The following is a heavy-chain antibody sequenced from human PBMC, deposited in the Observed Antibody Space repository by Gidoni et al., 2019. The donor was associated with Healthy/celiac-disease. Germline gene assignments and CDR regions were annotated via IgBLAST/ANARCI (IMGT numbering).Heavy chain of an antibody. D-gene: IGHD1-26*01. CDR2: ISYDGSNK. J-gene: IGHJ5*02. CDR3: AREGTTKGWFDP. CDR1: GFTFSSYA. Sequence: QVQLVESGGGVVQPGRSLRLSCAASGFTFSSYAMHWVRQAPGKGLEWVAVISYDGSNKYYADSVKGRFTISRDNSKNTLYLQMNSLRAEDTAVYYCAREGTTKGWFDPWGQGTLVTVSS. V-gene: IGHV3-30*01.